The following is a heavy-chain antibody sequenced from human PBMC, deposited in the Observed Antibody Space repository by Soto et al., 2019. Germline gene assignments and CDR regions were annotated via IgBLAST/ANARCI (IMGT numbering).Heavy chain of an antibody. CDR3: ARGRSDGSRLDP. CDR1: GGSISSGDYY. CDR2: IYYSGST. J-gene: IGHJ5*02. D-gene: IGHD6-13*01. Sequence: QVQLQESGPGLVKPSQTLSLTCTVSGGSISSGDYYWSWIRQPPGKGLEWIGYIYYSGSTYYNPSLNSRVTMSGDTSKSQCSLTLSSVAAADTAVYYCARGRSDGSRLDPWCQGTLVTFSS. V-gene: IGHV4-30-4*01.